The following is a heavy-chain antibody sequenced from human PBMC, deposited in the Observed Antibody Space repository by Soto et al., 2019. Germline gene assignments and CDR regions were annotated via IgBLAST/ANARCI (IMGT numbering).Heavy chain of an antibody. Sequence: PVVSLRLSCTASGFSFSYYYMTWVRQAPGKGLECVSYISNYGDYTTYADSVKGRFTISRDNGKNSLYLQMNSLRVEDTAMYYCAGGHWWLDPWGQGMLVTVSS. CDR1: GFSFSYYY. D-gene: IGHD1-1*01. CDR2: ISNYGDYT. J-gene: IGHJ5*02. V-gene: IGHV3-11*06. CDR3: AGGHWWLDP.